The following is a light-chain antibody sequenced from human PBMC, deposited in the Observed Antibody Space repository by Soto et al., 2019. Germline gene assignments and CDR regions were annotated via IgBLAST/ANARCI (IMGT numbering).Light chain of an antibody. CDR3: QQYGSSYT. CDR2: TAS. J-gene: IGKJ2*01. V-gene: IGKV3-20*01. Sequence: EIVLTQSPGTLSLSPGERATLSCRASQTVSSSYLAWYQQKPGQAPRLLIYTASSRATGIPDRFSGSASGTDFTLIISRLEPEDFAVDYCQQYGSSYTFGQGTKLEIK. CDR1: QTVSSSY.